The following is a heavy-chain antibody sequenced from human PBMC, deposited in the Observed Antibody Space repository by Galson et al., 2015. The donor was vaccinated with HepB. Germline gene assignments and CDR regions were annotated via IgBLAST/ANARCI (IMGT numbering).Heavy chain of an antibody. D-gene: IGHD2/OR15-2a*01. J-gene: IGHJ3*02. CDR1: GGSINNYY. Sequence: SEPLSLTCTVSGGSINNYYWGWIRQPPGKGLEWIGYIYCRGATNYDPTLKSRVTISVDTSKNQFSLKLDSVTAADTAVYYCARTYCDSIACYDTFDIWGQGTMVTVSS. CDR3: ARTYCDSIACYDTFDI. CDR2: IYCRGAT. V-gene: IGHV4-59*01.